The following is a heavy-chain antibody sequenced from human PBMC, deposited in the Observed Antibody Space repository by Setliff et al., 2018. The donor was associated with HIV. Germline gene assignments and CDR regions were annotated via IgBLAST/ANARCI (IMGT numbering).Heavy chain of an antibody. CDR2: INHSGST. Sequence: SETLSLTCAVYGGSFNNYYWSWIRQPPGKGLEWIGEINHSGSTNYKPSLKSRVTISVDTSKNQLSLKLSSVTAADTAVYYCARVPSIETILFDSWGQGTLVTVSS. CDR3: ARVPSIETILFDS. CDR1: GGSFNNYY. D-gene: IGHD2-2*02. J-gene: IGHJ4*02. V-gene: IGHV4-34*09.